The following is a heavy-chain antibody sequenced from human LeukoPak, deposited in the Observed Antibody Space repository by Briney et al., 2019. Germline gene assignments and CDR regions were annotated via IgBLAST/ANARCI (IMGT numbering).Heavy chain of an antibody. Sequence: PSETLSLTCSVSGASISSNYWSWIRQPPGKGLEWIGYINYSGSTNYNPSLKSRVTISVDTSKNQFSLKVSSLTAPDTDVYYCARVSDSSTLNWFDPWGQGTLVTVSS. V-gene: IGHV4-59*01. D-gene: IGHD6-13*01. CDR2: INYSGST. CDR1: GASISSNY. CDR3: ARVSDSSTLNWFDP. J-gene: IGHJ5*02.